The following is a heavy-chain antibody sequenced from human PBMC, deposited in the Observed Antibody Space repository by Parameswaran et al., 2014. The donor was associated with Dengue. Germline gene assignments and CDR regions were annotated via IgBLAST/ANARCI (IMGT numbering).Heavy chain of an antibody. CDR2: IYYSGST. D-gene: IGHD3-9*01. CDR3: ARVGIGYYDILTGYYKDAFDI. V-gene: IGHV4-31*02. J-gene: IGHJ3*02. Sequence: WIRQPPGKGLEWIGYIYYSGSTYYNPSLKSRVTISVDTSKNQFSLKLSSVTAADTAVYYCARVGIGYYDILTGYYKDAFDIWGQGTMVTVSS.